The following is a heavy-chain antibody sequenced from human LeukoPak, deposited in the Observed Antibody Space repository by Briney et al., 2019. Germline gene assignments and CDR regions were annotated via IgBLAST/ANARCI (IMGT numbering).Heavy chain of an antibody. D-gene: IGHD3-10*01. CDR2: IYTSGST. Sequence: PSETLSLTCTVSGGSISSYYWSWIRQPAGKGQEWIGRIYTSGSTNFSPSLKSRVTMSVDTSKNQFSLKLSSVTAADTAVYYCARDLYGSGSYYIYYYYYYGMDVWGQGTTVTVSS. J-gene: IGHJ6*02. CDR3: ARDLYGSGSYYIYYYYYYGMDV. CDR1: GGSISSYY. V-gene: IGHV4-4*07.